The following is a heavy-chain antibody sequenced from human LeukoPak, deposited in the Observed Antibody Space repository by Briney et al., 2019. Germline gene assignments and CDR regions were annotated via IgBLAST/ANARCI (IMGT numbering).Heavy chain of an antibody. CDR1: GFTFSSYW. CDR2: IKQDGSEK. V-gene: IGHV3-7*02. J-gene: IGHJ4*02. Sequence: PGGSLRLSCAASGFTFSSYWMSWVRQAPGKGLEWVANIKQDGSEKYYVDSVKGRFTISRDNAKNSVYLQMNSLRAEDTAVYYCTRAVAADDFSPGYWGQGTLVTVSS. CDR3: TRAVAADDFSPGY. D-gene: IGHD3/OR15-3a*01.